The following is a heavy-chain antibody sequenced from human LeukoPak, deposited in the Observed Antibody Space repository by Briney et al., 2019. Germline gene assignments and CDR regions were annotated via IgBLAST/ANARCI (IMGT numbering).Heavy chain of an antibody. CDR3: ATTAVIQLWSTVVVHGFGP. V-gene: IGHV4-34*01. J-gene: IGHJ5*02. Sequence: PSETLSLTCAVYGASFSDYFWTWIRQPPGKGLEWIGEIDHSGSTKYNPSLKSRVTMSIDTSKNHLSLNLNSVTAADMAVYYCATTAVIQLWSTVVVHGFGPWGQGTLVTVSS. D-gene: IGHD5-18*01. CDR2: IDHSGST. CDR1: GASFSDYF.